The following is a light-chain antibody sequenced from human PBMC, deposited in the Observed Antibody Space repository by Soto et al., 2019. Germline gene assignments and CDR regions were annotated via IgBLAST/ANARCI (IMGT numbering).Light chain of an antibody. Sequence: QSALTQPASVSGSPGQSITISCTGTSSDVGGYNYVSWYQQHPGKAPKLMIYDVSNRPPGVSNRFSGSKSGNTASLTISGLQAEDEAEDYSRSYTSSSPLYVFGTGTKLTVL. CDR1: SSDVGGYNY. CDR3: RSYTSSSPLYV. J-gene: IGLJ1*01. V-gene: IGLV2-14*01. CDR2: DVS.